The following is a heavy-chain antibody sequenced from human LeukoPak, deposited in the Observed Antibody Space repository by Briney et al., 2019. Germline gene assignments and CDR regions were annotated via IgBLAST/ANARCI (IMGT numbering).Heavy chain of an antibody. D-gene: IGHD3-10*01. CDR3: ARSSMFRGVTVDY. CDR2: IYHSGYT. Sequence: SETLSLTCTVPGVSINSSSYYWAWIRQPPGKALEWIGSIYHSGYTYYNPSLKSRVTISIDTSKNQFSLKLSPVTAADTAVYYCARSSMFRGVTVDYWGQGTLVTVSS. V-gene: IGHV4-39*01. CDR1: GVSINSSSYY. J-gene: IGHJ4*02.